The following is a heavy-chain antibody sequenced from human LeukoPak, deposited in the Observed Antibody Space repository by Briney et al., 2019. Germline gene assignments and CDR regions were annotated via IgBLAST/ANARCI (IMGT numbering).Heavy chain of an antibody. D-gene: IGHD3-3*01. CDR1: GFTFSDYY. Sequence: GGSLRLSCAASGFTFSDYYMSWIRQAPGKGLEWVSYISSSGSTIYYADSVKGRFTISRVNAKNSLYLQMNSLRAEDTAVYYCAREMWRGFVDYWGQGTLVTVSS. V-gene: IGHV3-11*01. CDR3: AREMWRGFVDY. J-gene: IGHJ4*02. CDR2: ISSSGSTI.